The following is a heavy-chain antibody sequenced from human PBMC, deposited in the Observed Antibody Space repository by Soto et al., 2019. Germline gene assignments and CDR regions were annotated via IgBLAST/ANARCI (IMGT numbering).Heavy chain of an antibody. D-gene: IGHD4-4*01. CDR1: GYSISSSHW. CDR3: ASGVRDYTNYWFDY. J-gene: IGHJ5*01. CDR2: IHHSGST. Sequence: QVQLQESGPGLVKPSGTLSLTCTVSGYSISSSHWWSWVRQPPGKELEWIGDIHHSGSTNYNPSLKSRVTISVDKSKKQFSLRLISVSAADTALYYCASGVRDYTNYWFDYWGQGTLVTVSS. V-gene: IGHV4-4*02.